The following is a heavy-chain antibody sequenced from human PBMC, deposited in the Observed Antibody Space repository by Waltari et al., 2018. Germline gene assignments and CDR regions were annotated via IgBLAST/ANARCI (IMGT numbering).Heavy chain of an antibody. J-gene: IGHJ3*02. CDR3: ARVWGYWHKAFGI. D-gene: IGHD2-8*02. Sequence: RPPGKGVEWIGYIYTGWSSHYNPSRKSPVTISVDTSKNQFSLRLTSVTAADTAMYYCARVWGYWHKAFGIWGQGTLVTV. CDR2: IYTGWSS. V-gene: IGHV4-4*08.